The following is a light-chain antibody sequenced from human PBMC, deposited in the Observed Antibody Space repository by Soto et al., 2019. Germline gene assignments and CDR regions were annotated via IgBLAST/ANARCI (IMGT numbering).Light chain of an antibody. J-gene: IGLJ2*01. Sequence: QSVLTQPPSVSGAPGQRVTISSTGSSSNIGAGYDVHWYQQLPGTAPKLLIYGNSNRPSGVPDRFSGSKSGTSASLAITGLQAEDEADYYCQSYDRSLSRVFGGGTRLTVL. CDR3: QSYDRSLSRV. V-gene: IGLV1-40*01. CDR2: GNS. CDR1: SSNIGAGYD.